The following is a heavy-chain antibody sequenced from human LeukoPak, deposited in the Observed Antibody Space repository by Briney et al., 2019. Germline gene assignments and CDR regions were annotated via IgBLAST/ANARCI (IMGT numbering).Heavy chain of an antibody. V-gene: IGHV4-4*07. J-gene: IGHJ4*02. Sequence: PSETLSLTCTVSGGSISSYYWSWIRQPAGKGLEWIGRIYTSGSTNYNPPLKSRVTMSVDTSKNQFSLKLSSVTAADTAVYYCARVDYDSSGYPFFDYWGQGTLVTVSS. D-gene: IGHD3-22*01. CDR2: IYTSGST. CDR3: ARVDYDSSGYPFFDY. CDR1: GGSISSYY.